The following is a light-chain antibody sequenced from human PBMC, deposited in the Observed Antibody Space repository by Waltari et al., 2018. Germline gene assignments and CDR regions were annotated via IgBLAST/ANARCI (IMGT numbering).Light chain of an antibody. V-gene: IGKV2D-29*01. Sequence: DIVMTQTPLSLSVTSGQPASISCKSIHSLLNSDGKTSLYWYLQKPRQPPPLLFYAVSNRFSGGLDRFSGSVSGTAFTLRISRVEAEDVGVFCCMQRIQLPGTSGQGTKVEIK. CDR1: HSLLNSDGKTS. J-gene: IGKJ1*01. CDR2: AVS. CDR3: MQRIQLPGT.